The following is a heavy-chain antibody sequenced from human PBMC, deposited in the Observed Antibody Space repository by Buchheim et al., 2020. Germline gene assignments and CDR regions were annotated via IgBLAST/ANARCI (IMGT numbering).Heavy chain of an antibody. V-gene: IGHV3-30*18. CDR3: AKGDRYSSGWYAPDY. D-gene: IGHD6-19*01. CDR2: ISYDGSNK. J-gene: IGHJ4*02. CDR1: GFTFSSYG. Sequence: QVQLVESGGGVVQPGRSLRLSCAASGFTFSSYGMHWVRQAPGKGLEWVAVISYDGSNKYYADSVKGRFTISRDNSKNTLYLKMNSLRGEDTAGYYCAKGDRYSSGWYAPDYWGQGTL.